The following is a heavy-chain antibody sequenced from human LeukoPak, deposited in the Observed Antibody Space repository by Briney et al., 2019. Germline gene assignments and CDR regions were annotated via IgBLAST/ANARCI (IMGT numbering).Heavy chain of an antibody. Sequence: ASVKVSCKASGYIFIDYEINWVRQAPGQGLEWMGWMNPKSGDTVYEQKFQGRVTITRDSSISTVYMELSSLRFEDTALYYCARGRYMDVWGKGTTVTVSS. V-gene: IGHV1-8*03. CDR2: MNPKSGDT. CDR1: GYIFIDYE. CDR3: ARGRYMDV. J-gene: IGHJ6*03.